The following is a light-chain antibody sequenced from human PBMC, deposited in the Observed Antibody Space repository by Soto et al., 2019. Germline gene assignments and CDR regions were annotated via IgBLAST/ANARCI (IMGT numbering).Light chain of an antibody. CDR3: KQSNSYSWP. CDR2: DSS. V-gene: IGKV3-11*01. Sequence: EIGLTQSQAKLSLSPGERSTLSCRPSQSVSSYLAWYQQKPGQAPRLIIYDSSIRATGVPARFSGSGSGTEFTLPISSLQPDDFATYYCKQSNSYSWPFGQGTNVDI. CDR1: QSVSSY. J-gene: IGKJ1*01.